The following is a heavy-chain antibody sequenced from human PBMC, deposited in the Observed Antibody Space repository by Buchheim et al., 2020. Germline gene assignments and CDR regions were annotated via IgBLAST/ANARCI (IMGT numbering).Heavy chain of an antibody. CDR2: ISYDGSNK. V-gene: IGHV3-30*04. CDR3: ARDYDFWSGYYYY. D-gene: IGHD3-3*01. J-gene: IGHJ4*02. Sequence: QVQLVESGGGVVQPGRSLRLSCAASGFTFSSYAMHWVRQAPGKGLEWVAVISYDGSNKYYADSVKGRFTISRANSKTTLYLQMNSLRAEDTAVYYCARDYDFWSGYYYYWGQGTL. CDR1: GFTFSSYA.